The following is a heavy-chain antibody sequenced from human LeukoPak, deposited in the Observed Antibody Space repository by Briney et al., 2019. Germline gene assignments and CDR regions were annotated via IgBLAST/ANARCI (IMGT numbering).Heavy chain of an antibody. CDR1: GGSISSSSYY. CDR3: ARDYRLTQIQY. Sequence: PSETLSLTCTVSGGSISSSSYYWGWIRQPPGKGLEWIGSIYYSGSTYYNPSLKSRVTISVDTSKNQFSLKLSSVTAADTAVYYCARDYRLTQIQYWGQGTLVTVPS. D-gene: IGHD1-26*01. J-gene: IGHJ1*01. V-gene: IGHV4-39*07. CDR2: IYYSGST.